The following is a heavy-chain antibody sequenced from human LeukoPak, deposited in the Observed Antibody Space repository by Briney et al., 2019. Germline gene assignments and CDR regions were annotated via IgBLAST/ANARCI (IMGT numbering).Heavy chain of an antibody. J-gene: IGHJ6*03. CDR3: AKAPEYYMDV. CDR2: ISSSSSTI. CDR1: GFTFSSYS. V-gene: IGHV3-48*01. Sequence: GGSLRLSCAAYGFTFSSYSMNWVRQAPGKGLEWVSYISSSSSTIYYADSVKGRFTISRDNAKTSRYLQMNSLRAEDTAVYYCAKAPEYYMDVWGKGTTVTVSS.